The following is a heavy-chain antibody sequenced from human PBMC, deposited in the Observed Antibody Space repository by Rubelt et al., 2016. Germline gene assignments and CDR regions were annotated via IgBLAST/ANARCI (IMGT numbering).Heavy chain of an antibody. CDR3: ARRFSFGGPYYKDL. D-gene: IGHD2-15*01. CDR2: SDTSTSYN. V-gene: IGHV5-10-1*01. J-gene: IGHJ6*03. CDR1: GYSFNSYW. Sequence: EVQLVQSGAEVKKHGESLRISCKGSGYSFNSYWISGVRQMPGKGRDWMGRSDTSTSYNRYSPSVTCHVTTAADNDIDTAYLQWSSLQASDTASYYWARRFSFGGPYYKDLWGKGTTVIVSS.